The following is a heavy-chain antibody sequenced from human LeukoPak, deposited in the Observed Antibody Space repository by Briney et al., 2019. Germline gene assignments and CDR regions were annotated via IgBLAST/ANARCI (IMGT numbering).Heavy chain of an antibody. CDR2: ISSSGNTI. J-gene: IGHJ4*02. CDR1: GFTFSDYY. D-gene: IGHD4-17*01. V-gene: IGHV3-11*04. CDR3: ARLFGDVTIYDY. Sequence: PGGSLRLSCAASGFTFSDYYMSWIRQAPGKGLEWVSYISSSGNTIYYADSVKGRFTISRDNAKNSLYLEMNSLRAEDTAEYYCARLFGDVTIYDYWGQGTLVTVSS.